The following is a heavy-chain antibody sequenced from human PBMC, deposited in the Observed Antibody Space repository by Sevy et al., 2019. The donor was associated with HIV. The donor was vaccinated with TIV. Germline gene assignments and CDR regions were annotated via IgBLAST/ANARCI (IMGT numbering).Heavy chain of an antibody. CDR1: GGSITSLY. J-gene: IGHJ4*02. Sequence: SETLSLTCTVSGGSITSLYWNWIRQPPGKGLEWIANIYYNGHINYNPSLKSRVTLSLDTSKNQFSLRLSSVTAADTAMYYCAGEIGWGRGNSWGQGPWSPSPQ. CDR2: IYYNGHI. V-gene: IGHV4-59*08. D-gene: IGHD7-27*01. CDR3: AGEIGWGRGNS.